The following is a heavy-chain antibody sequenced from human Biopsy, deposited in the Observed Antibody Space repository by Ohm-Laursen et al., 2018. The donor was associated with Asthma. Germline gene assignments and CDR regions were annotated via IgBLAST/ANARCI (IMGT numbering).Heavy chain of an antibody. V-gene: IGHV3-30*03. Sequence: SSLRLSCAASGFTFSSYGMHWVRQAPGKGLEWVAVISYDGSNKYYADSVKGRFTISRDNSKNTLYLQMNSLRAEDTAVYYCASQSSGPDFWSGYYYFDYWGQGTLVTVPS. CDR3: ASQSSGPDFWSGYYYFDY. D-gene: IGHD3-3*01. J-gene: IGHJ4*02. CDR2: ISYDGSNK. CDR1: GFTFSSYG.